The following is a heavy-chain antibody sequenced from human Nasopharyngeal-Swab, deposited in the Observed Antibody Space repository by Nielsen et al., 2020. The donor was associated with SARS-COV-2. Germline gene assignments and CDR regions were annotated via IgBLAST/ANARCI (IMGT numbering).Heavy chain of an antibody. CDR3: ARVYCTNGVCSPPEYYYYYYMDV. J-gene: IGHJ6*03. Sequence: ASVKVSCKASGYTFTSYDINWVRQATGQGLEWMGWMKPNSGNTGYAQKFQGRVTMTRNTSISTAYMELSSLRSEDTAVYYCARVYCTNGVCSPPEYYYYYYMDVWGKGTTVTVSS. D-gene: IGHD2-8*01. CDR1: GYTFTSYD. CDR2: MKPNSGNT. V-gene: IGHV1-8*01.